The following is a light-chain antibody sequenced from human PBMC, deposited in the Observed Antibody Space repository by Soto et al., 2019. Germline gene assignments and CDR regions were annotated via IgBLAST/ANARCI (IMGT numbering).Light chain of an antibody. CDR1: SSDIGAYNS. CDR2: QVS. J-gene: IGLJ1*01. V-gene: IGLV2-14*01. CDR3: LSYTTSGTFV. Sequence: QSALTQPASVSGSPGQSITISCTGTSSDIGAYNSVSWYQQHPGKAPKLIVFQVSFRPSAVSDRFSGSKSDNTASLTISGLQTEDEADYYCLSYTTSGTFVFGPGTKLTVL.